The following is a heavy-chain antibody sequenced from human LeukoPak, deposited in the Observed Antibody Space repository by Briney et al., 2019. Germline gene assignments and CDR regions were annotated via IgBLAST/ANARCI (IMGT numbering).Heavy chain of an antibody. D-gene: IGHD6-19*01. CDR1: GFTFSSYA. CDR2: ISGSGGST. CDR3: AKADHDSSGTLHFDY. Sequence: GGSLRLSCAASGFTFSSYAMSWVRQAPGKGLEWVSAISGSGGSTYYADSVKGRFTISRDNPKNTLYLQMNSLRAEDTAVYYCAKADHDSSGTLHFDYWGQGTLVTVSS. V-gene: IGHV3-23*01. J-gene: IGHJ4*02.